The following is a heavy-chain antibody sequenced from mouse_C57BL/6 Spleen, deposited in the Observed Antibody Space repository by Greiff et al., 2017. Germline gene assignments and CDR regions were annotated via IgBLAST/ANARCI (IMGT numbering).Heavy chain of an antibody. J-gene: IGHJ2*01. CDR3: ARGDDDDGGDFDY. D-gene: IGHD2-4*01. CDR1: GYTFTSYW. V-gene: IGHV1-55*01. CDR2: IYPGSGST. Sequence: QVQLQQPGAELVKPGASVTMSCKASGYTFTSYWITWVKQRPGQGLEWIGDIYPGSGSTNYNEKFPSKATLTVDTSSSTAYMQLSSLTSEDSAVYYCARGDDDDGGDFDYWGQGTTLTVSS.